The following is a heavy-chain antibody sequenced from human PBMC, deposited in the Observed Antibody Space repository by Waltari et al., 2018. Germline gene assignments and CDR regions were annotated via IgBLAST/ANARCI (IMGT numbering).Heavy chain of an antibody. V-gene: IGHV4-38-2*01. D-gene: IGHD2-8*01. CDR3: MRQVLGYCTSAACRRLES. Sequence: QLQLKESGPGLLKASETLSLTCDVSGYALNSGFYWGWIRQSPGKGLEWIATVYYDGTTFYDTSLVSRATTTMDTAKNQFSLTLESVTAADTAVYYCMRQVLGYCTSAACRRLESWGQGTLVTVSP. J-gene: IGHJ4*02. CDR2: VYYDGTT. CDR1: GYALNSGFY.